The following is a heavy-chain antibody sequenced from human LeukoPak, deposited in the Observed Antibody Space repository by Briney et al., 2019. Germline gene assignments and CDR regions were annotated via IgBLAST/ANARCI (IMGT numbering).Heavy chain of an antibody. D-gene: IGHD1-26*01. J-gene: IGHJ4*02. CDR2: INPDGRSP. V-gene: IGHV3-74*01. CDR3: ARDLLGGSNYFGGNDY. Sequence: PGGSLRLSCAASGFTFSTYWMHWVRQAPGKGLVWVLRINPDGRSPSYADSVKGRFTISRDNAKDTLYLQMNSLRAEDTAMYYCARDLLGGSNYFGGNDYWGQGALVTVSS. CDR1: GFTFSTYW.